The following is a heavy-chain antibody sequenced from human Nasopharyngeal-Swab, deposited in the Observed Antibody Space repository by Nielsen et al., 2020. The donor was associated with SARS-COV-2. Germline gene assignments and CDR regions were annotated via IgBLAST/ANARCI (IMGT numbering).Heavy chain of an antibody. Sequence: GESLKISCAASGFTFSSYAMSWVRQAPGKGPEWVSGIIARGGGGTYYTDFVKGRFTIYRDNSKNMLYMQMNSLRPEDTAVYYCAKEVAEGGKPLFDLWGQGTLVTVSS. V-gene: IGHV3-23*01. J-gene: IGHJ4*02. CDR1: GFTFSSYA. CDR2: IIARGGGGT. D-gene: IGHD4-23*01. CDR3: AKEVAEGGKPLFDL.